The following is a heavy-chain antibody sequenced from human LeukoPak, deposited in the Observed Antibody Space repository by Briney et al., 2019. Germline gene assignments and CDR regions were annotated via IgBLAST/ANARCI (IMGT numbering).Heavy chain of an antibody. V-gene: IGHV3-23*01. CDR2: ISGSGGST. CDR1: GFTFSNYG. CDR3: ARDRVLFSPLHYYYMDV. D-gene: IGHD2-21*01. J-gene: IGHJ6*03. Sequence: GGTLRLSCAASGFTFSNYGMSWVRQAPGKGLEWVSGISGSGGSTYYADSVKGRFTISRDNAKNSLYLQMNSLRAEDTAVYYCARDRVLFSPLHYYYMDVWGKGTTVTISS.